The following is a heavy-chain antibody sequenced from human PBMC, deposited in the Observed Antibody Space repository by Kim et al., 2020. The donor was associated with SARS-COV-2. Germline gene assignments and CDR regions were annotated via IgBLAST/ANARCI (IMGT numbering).Heavy chain of an antibody. Sequence: SETLSLTCAVYGGSFSGYYWNWIRQPPGKGLEWIGEINHSGSTNYNPSLKSRVTMSVDTSKNQFSLKLTSVTAADTAIYYCARGTTQKTYFDLWGRGTLVTVSS. D-gene: IGHD4-17*01. J-gene: IGHJ2*01. CDR2: INHSGST. CDR3: ARGTTQKTYFDL. V-gene: IGHV4-34*01. CDR1: GGSFSGYY.